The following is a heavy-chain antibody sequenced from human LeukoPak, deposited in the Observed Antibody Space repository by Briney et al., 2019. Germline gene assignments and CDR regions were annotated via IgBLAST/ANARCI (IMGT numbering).Heavy chain of an antibody. J-gene: IGHJ4*02. D-gene: IGHD3-9*01. V-gene: IGHV3-7*03. CDR1: GFTFNDYW. Sequence: PGGSLRLSCAASGFTFNDYWMSWVRQAPGRGLEWVANINQDGSENYYVDSMKGRFTISRDNSKNTLYLQMNSLRAEDTAVYYCARADILTGYYSYYFDYWGQGTLVTVSS. CDR2: INQDGSEN. CDR3: ARADILTGYYSYYFDY.